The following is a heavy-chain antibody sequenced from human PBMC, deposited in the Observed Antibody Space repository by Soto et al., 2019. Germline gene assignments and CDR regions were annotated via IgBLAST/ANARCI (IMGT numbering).Heavy chain of an antibody. V-gene: IGHV1-8*01. CDR1: VYTFTSYD. D-gene: IGHD1-26*01. CDR3: ARGLGIGAFDI. J-gene: IGHJ3*02. CDR2: MNPNSGNT. Sequence: ALVKVSCKASVYTFTSYDINRVRQATGQGREWMGWMNPNSGNTGYAQKYQGRVTMTRNTSISTAYMELRSLRSEDTAVYYCARGLGIGAFDIRGQGTMVTVS.